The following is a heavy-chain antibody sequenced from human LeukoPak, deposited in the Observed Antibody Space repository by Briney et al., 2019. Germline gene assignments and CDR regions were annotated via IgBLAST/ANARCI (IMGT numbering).Heavy chain of an antibody. Sequence: GGSLRLSCAASGFTFSSYEMNWVRQAPGKGLEWVSYTSSSGSTIYYADSVKGRFTISRDNAKNSLYLQMNSLRAEDTAVYYCARASTYGSGSYYNYYFDYWGQGTLVTVSS. CDR1: GFTFSSYE. D-gene: IGHD3-10*01. J-gene: IGHJ4*02. CDR2: TSSSGSTI. V-gene: IGHV3-48*03. CDR3: ARASTYGSGSYYNYYFDY.